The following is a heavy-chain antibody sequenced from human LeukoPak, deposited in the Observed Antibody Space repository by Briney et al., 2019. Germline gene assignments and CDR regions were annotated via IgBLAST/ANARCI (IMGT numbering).Heavy chain of an antibody. CDR1: GYTFTGYW. V-gene: IGHV1-46*01. Sequence: ASVKVSCKAFGYTFTGYWMHWVRQAPGQGPEWMGVISPSGGSTIYAQMFKGRVTLTRDMSTSTDYLELSSLRSEGTAVYYCARDNSVRDEAWWFNPWGQGTLVTVSS. CDR2: ISPSGGST. D-gene: IGHD5-24*01. CDR3: ARDNSVRDEAWWFNP. J-gene: IGHJ5*02.